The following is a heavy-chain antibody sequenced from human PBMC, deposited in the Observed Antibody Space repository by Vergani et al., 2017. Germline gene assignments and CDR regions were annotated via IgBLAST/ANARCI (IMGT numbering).Heavy chain of an antibody. D-gene: IGHD5-18*01. V-gene: IGHV4-30-4*08. J-gene: IGHJ4*02. CDR1: GGSISSGDYY. CDR2: IYYSGST. Sequence: QVQLQESGPGLVKPSQTLSLTCTVSGGSISSGDYYWSWIRQPPGKGLEWIGYIYYSGSTYYNPSLKSLVTISVDTSKNQFSLKLSSVTAADTAVYYCPREIIQLGSSFDYWSQGTLVTVSS. CDR3: PREIIQLGSSFDY.